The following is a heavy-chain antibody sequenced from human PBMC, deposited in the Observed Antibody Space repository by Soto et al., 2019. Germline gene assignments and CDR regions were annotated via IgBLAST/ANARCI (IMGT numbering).Heavy chain of an antibody. V-gene: IGHV3-30-3*01. D-gene: IGHD3-10*01. J-gene: IGHJ4*02. Sequence: PGGSLRLSCAASGFTFSSYAMHWVRQAPGKGLEWVAVISYDGSNKYYADSVKGRFTISRDNSKNTLYLQMNSLRAEDTAVYYCARDTPITMVRFDYWGQGTLVTVSS. CDR2: ISYDGSNK. CDR3: ARDTPITMVRFDY. CDR1: GFTFSSYA.